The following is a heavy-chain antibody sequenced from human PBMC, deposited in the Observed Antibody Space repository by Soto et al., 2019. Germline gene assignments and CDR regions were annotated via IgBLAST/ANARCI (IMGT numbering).Heavy chain of an antibody. J-gene: IGHJ2*01. Sequence: GGSLRLSCAASGFTFSSYAMSWVRQAPGKGLEWVSAISGSGGSTYYADSVKGRFTISRDNSKNTLYLQMNSLRAEDTAVYYCAKDLFYGGKPYWYFDLWGRGTLVTVSS. CDR2: ISGSGGST. CDR3: AKDLFYGGKPYWYFDL. CDR1: GFTFSSYA. V-gene: IGHV3-23*01. D-gene: IGHD4-17*01.